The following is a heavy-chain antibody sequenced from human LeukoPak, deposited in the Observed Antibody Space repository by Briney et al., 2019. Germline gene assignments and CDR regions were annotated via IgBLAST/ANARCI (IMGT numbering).Heavy chain of an antibody. D-gene: IGHD3-10*01. V-gene: IGHV4-31*03. Sequence: SETLSLTCTVSGGSISSGGYYWSWIRQHPGKGLEWIGYIYYSGSTYYNSSLKSRVTISVDTSKNQFSLKLSSVTAADTAVYYCARGSHSAGFDPWGQGTLVTVSS. J-gene: IGHJ5*02. CDR1: GGSISSGGYY. CDR2: IYYSGST. CDR3: ARGSHSAGFDP.